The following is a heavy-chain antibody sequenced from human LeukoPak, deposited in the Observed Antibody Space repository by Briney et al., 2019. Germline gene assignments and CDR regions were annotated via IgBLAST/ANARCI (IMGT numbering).Heavy chain of an antibody. J-gene: IGHJ4*02. CDR1: GLSVSSNY. CDR2: IFSGGRT. V-gene: IGHV3-53*01. CDR3: ARDRGGVGYCFDH. D-gene: IGHD5-18*01. Sequence: PGRSLRLSCAVSGLSVSSNYTRWVRQAPGKGLEWVSVIFSGGRTFYASCVRGRFSFSRDNSKDTIYLYMDSLRLEYTVVYYCARDRGGVGYCFDHWGQGTLVTVSS.